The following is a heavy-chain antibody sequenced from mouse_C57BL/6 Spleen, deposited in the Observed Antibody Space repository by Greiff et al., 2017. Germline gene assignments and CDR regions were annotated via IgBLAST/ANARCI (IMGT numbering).Heavy chain of an antibody. V-gene: IGHV1-80*01. D-gene: IGHD2-3*01. Sequence: QVQLKQSGAELVKPGASVKISCKASGYAFSSYWMNWVKQRPGKGLEWIGQIYPGDGDTNYNGKFKGKATLTADKSSSTAYMQLSSLTSEDSAVYFCARSGEDGYYAWFAYWGQGTLVTVSA. CDR3: ARSGEDGYYAWFAY. CDR1: GYAFSSYW. CDR2: IYPGDGDT. J-gene: IGHJ3*01.